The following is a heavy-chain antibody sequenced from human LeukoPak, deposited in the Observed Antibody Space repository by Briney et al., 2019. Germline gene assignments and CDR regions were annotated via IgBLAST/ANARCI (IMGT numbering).Heavy chain of an antibody. V-gene: IGHV4-59*01. CDR3: ARFPGSAEYRHYYYMDV. D-gene: IGHD2-15*01. Sequence: SETLSLTCTVSGGSISSYYWSWVRQPPGKGLEWLGYIYYSGSTNYNPSLKSRLPVSVDPSKNQFSLKLSSVTAADTAVYYCARFPGSAEYRHYYYMDVWGKGTTVTGSS. CDR2: IYYSGST. J-gene: IGHJ6*03. CDR1: GGSISSYY.